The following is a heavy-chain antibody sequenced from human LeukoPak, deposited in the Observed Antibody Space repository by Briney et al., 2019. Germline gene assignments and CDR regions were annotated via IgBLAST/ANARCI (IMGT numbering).Heavy chain of an antibody. CDR1: GFTFSGSA. V-gene: IGHV3-73*01. CDR2: IRSKANSYAT. J-gene: IGHJ4*02. D-gene: IGHD6-13*01. Sequence: PGGSLRLSCAASGFTFSGSAMHWVRQASGKGLEWVGRIRSKANSYATAYAASVKGRFTISRDDSKNTAYLQMNSLKTEDTAVYYRYFYSSSWSLDYWGQGTLVTVSS. CDR3: YFYSSSWSLDY.